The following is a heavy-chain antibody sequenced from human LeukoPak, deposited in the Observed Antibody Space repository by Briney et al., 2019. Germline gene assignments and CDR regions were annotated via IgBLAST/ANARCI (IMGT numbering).Heavy chain of an antibody. D-gene: IGHD2-15*01. CDR3: ARGIVVVVAATYYYYGMDV. J-gene: IGHJ6*02. CDR2: IYYSGST. CDR1: GGSISSSSYY. Sequence: PSETLSLTRTVSGGSISSSSYYWGWIRQPPGKGLEWIGSIYYSGSTYYNPSLKSRVTISVDTSKNQFSLKLSSVTAADTAVYYCARGIVVVVAATYYYYGMDVWGQGTTVTVSS. V-gene: IGHV4-39*01.